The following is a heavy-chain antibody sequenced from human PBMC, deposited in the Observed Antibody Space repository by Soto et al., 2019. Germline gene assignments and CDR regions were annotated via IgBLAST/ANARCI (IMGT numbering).Heavy chain of an antibody. CDR3: ARGSIVVVPAAGGGYHYYYGMDV. V-gene: IGHV4-59*01. D-gene: IGHD2-2*01. CDR1: GGSISSYY. J-gene: IGHJ6*02. CDR2: IYYSGST. Sequence: KASETLSLTCTVSGGSISSYYWSWIRQPPGKGLEWIGYIYYSGSTNYNPSLKSRVTISVDTSKNQFSLKLSSVTAADTAVYYCARGSIVVVPAAGGGYHYYYGMDVWGQGTTVTVSS.